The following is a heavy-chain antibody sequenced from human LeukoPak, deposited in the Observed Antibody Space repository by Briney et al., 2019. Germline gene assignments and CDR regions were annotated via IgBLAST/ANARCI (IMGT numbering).Heavy chain of an antibody. J-gene: IGHJ6*02. CDR2: INPNSGGT. CDR1: GYTFTGYY. Sequence: ASVKVSCKASGYTFTGYYIHWVRQAPGQGLEWLGRINPNSGGTNYAQKFQGRVTITADESTSTAYMELSSLRSDDTAVYYCARGENGDGYDYYYYGMDVWGQGTTVTVSS. CDR3: ARGENGDGYDYYYYGMDV. V-gene: IGHV1-2*06. D-gene: IGHD5-24*01.